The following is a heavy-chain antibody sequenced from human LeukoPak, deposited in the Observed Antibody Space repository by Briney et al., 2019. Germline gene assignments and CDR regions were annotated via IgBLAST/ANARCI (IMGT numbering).Heavy chain of an antibody. CDR3: ARDGSLECSGGSCHLSDALEI. CDR1: GFTLSTYW. V-gene: IGHV3-74*01. CDR2: VNSDRTAT. D-gene: IGHD2-15*01. J-gene: IGHJ3*02. Sequence: PGGSLRLSCAASGFTLSTYWMHWVRQTPEKGLVWVSRVNSDRTATSYADSVKGRFTISRDNAENTVYLQMNSLRAEDTALYYCARDGSLECSGGSCHLSDALEIWGQGTMVTVSS.